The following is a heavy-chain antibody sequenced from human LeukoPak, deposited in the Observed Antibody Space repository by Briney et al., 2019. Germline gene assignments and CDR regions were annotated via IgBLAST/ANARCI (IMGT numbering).Heavy chain of an antibody. V-gene: IGHV4-59*01. Sequence: SETLSLTCTVSGGSISSYYWSWIRQPPGKGLEWIGYIYYSGSTNYNPSLKSRVTISVDTSKNQFSLKLSSVTAADTAMYYCARGPAGAAAGGNFDYWGQGTLVTVSS. CDR1: GGSISSYY. J-gene: IGHJ4*02. CDR3: ARGPAGAAAGGNFDY. D-gene: IGHD6-13*01. CDR2: IYYSGST.